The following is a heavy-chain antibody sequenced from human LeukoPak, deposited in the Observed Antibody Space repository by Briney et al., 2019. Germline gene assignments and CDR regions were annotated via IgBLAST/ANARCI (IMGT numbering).Heavy chain of an antibody. Sequence: GGSLRLSCTASGFTSSSYEMNWVRQAPGKGLEWVSYISSSGSTTYYPDSVKGRFTISRDNARNSLYLQMNSLRAEDTAVYYCARVSGVVTAPEYFQHWGQGTLVTVSS. CDR3: ARVSGVVTAPEYFQH. V-gene: IGHV3-48*03. CDR2: ISSSGSTT. CDR1: GFTSSSYE. D-gene: IGHD2-21*02. J-gene: IGHJ1*01.